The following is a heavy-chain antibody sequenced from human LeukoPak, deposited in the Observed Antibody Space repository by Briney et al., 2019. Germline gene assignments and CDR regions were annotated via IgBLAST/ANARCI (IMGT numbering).Heavy chain of an antibody. CDR1: GGSISSYY. V-gene: IGHV4-59*08. CDR3: ARNGNWDYVDY. J-gene: IGHJ4*02. CDR2: IYHNGNT. Sequence: PSQTLSLTCTVSGGSISSYYWSWIRQPPGKGLEWIGYIYHNGNTNYIPSLKSRVTISVDTSKNQFSLRLSSVTAADTAVYYCARNGNWDYVDYWGQGTLVTVTS. D-gene: IGHD1-1*01.